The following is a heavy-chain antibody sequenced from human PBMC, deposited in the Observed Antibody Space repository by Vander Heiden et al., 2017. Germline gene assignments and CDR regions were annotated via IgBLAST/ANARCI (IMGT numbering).Heavy chain of an antibody. Sequence: SSYAISWVRQAPGQGLEWMGGIIPIFGTANYAQKFQGRVTITADKSTSTAYMELSSLRSEDTAVYYWARDLSGAFDIWGQGKMVTVSS. CDR2: IIPIFGTA. V-gene: IGHV1-69*06. CDR1: SSYA. CDR3: ARDLSGAFDI. J-gene: IGHJ3*02. D-gene: IGHD6-25*01.